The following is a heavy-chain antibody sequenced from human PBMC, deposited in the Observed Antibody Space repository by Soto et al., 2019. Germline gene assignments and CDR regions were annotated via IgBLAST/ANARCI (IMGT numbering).Heavy chain of an antibody. Sequence: PGGSLRLSCAASGFTFSDYYIHWIRRAPGKGLEWISYISGNGEIIQYAASARGRFTISRDNAENSVYLEMDSLRAEDTALYYCARDVDADFRTDFYYWGRGTLVTVSS. CDR3: ARDVDADFRTDFYY. J-gene: IGHJ4*02. CDR2: ISGNGEII. CDR1: GFTFSDYY. D-gene: IGHD4-17*01. V-gene: IGHV3-11*01.